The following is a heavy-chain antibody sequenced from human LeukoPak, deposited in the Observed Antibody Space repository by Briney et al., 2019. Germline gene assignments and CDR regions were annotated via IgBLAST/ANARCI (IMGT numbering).Heavy chain of an antibody. CDR2: ISGSGGST. CDR3: AKARPRQQYFDY. J-gene: IGHJ4*02. CDR1: GFTFSSYA. D-gene: IGHD6-13*01. V-gene: IGHV3-23*01. Sequence: PGGSLRLSCAASGFTFSSYAMSWVRQAPGKGLEWVSAISGSGGSTYYADSVKGRFTISRGNSKDTLYLQMNSLRAEDTAVYYCAKARPRQQYFDYWGQGTLVTVSS.